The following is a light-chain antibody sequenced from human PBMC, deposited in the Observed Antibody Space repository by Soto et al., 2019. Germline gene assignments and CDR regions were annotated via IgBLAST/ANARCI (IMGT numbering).Light chain of an antibody. J-gene: IGKJ1*01. CDR1: QSISSY. V-gene: IGKV1-39*01. Sequence: DIQMTQSPSSLSASVGDRVTITCRASQSISSYLNWYQQKPGKPPKLLMYAASSLQSGAPSRVSGSGSGTDFTLTISSMQPEDVATYYCKQSYSTPPKTFGRGPKVEIK. CDR3: KQSYSTPPKT. CDR2: AAS.